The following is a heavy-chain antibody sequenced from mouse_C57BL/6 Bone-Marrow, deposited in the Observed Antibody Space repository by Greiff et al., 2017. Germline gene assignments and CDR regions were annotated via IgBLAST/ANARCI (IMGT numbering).Heavy chain of an antibody. CDR2: IYPGSGST. CDR3: ARGFYYGSSRYWYFDV. CDR1: GYTFTSYW. D-gene: IGHD1-1*01. V-gene: IGHV1-55*01. J-gene: IGHJ1*03. Sequence: QVQLQQPGAELVKPGASVKMSCKASGYTFTSYWITWVKRRPGQGLEWIGDIYPGSGSTNYNEKFKSKATLTVDTSSSTAYMQLSSLTSEDSAVYYCARGFYYGSSRYWYFDVWGTGTTVTVSS.